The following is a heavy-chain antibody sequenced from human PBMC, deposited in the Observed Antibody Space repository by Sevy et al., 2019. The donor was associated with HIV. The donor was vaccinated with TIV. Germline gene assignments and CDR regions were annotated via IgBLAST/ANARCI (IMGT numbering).Heavy chain of an antibody. CDR3: PIDPVHFL. D-gene: IGHD6-6*01. CDR1: GFTFSNVW. CDR2: IRSKTDGGTT. V-gene: IGHV3-15*01. J-gene: IGHJ4*02. Sequence: GGCLRLSCAASGFTFSNVWMSCVRQAPGKGPEWVGRIRSKTDGGTTDYAAPVKGRFTVSRDDSKNMLYLQMSGLKTEDTAVYYCPIDPVHFLWGRGTLVTVSS.